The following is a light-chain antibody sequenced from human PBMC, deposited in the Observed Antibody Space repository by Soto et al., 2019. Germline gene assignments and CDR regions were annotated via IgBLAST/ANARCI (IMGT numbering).Light chain of an antibody. CDR1: QGISND. V-gene: IGKV1-27*01. J-gene: IGKJ1*01. Sequence: DIQMTQSPSSLSASIGDRVTISCRASQGISNDLAWYQQKPGKVPYLLIYAASTSHSGVPSRFRGSGSGTVLTLTISSLQPEEVATYYCQNYNSAPWTFGQGTKVDIK. CDR3: QNYNSAPWT. CDR2: AAS.